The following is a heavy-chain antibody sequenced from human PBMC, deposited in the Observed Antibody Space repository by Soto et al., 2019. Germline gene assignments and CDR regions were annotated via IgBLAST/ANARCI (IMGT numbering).Heavy chain of an antibody. CDR3: ASYRVDSSGFDY. CDR2: ISSSSSYI. V-gene: IGHV3-21*01. J-gene: IGHJ4*02. Sequence: PGGSLRLSCAASGFTFSSYSMNWVRQAPGKGLEWVSSISSSSSYIYYADSVKGRFTISRDNAKNSLYLQMNSLRAEDTAVYYCASYRVDSSGFDYWGQGTLVTVSS. CDR1: GFTFSSYS. D-gene: IGHD3-22*01.